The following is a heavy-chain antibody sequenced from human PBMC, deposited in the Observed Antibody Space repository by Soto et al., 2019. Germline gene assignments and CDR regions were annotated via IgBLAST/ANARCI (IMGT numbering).Heavy chain of an antibody. CDR3: TPLSITFFGVVVMDV. CDR2: IKSKTDGGTT. D-gene: IGHD3-3*01. CDR1: GFTFSNAW. J-gene: IGHJ6*04. Sequence: PGGSLRLSCAASGFTFSNAWMNWVRQAPGKGLEWVGRIKSKTDGGTTDYAAPVKGRFTISRDDSKNTLYLQMNSLKTEDTAVYYFTPLSITFFGVVVMDVWGKGTTATVSS. V-gene: IGHV3-15*07.